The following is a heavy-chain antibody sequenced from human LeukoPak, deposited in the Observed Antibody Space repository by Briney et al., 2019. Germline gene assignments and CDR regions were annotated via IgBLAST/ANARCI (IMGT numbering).Heavy chain of an antibody. J-gene: IGHJ4*02. D-gene: IGHD3-10*01. CDR3: ASTYAPGSYCIFDY. Sequence: GASMKISCTGSGYSFTCYWIGWVRHMRGKGLEWMGIIYPGDSETRYSTSFPSEVTTSDEKSISTAYLQCSSLKASHTPMYYCASTYAPGSYCIFDYWGQGNLVTVSS. CDR2: IYPGDSET. CDR1: GYSFTCYW. V-gene: IGHV5-51*01.